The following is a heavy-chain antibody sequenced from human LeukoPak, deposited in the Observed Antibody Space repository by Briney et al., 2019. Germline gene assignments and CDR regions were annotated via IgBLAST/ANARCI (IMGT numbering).Heavy chain of an antibody. CDR2: IWNDGSAT. V-gene: IGHV3-33*03. CDR1: QFTFSHYG. D-gene: IGHD4-11*01. Sequence: PGGSLRLSCAASQFTFSHYGMHWVRQAQGRGLEWVGVIWNDGSATYYADSVKGRLTISRDNSRNALYLQMTSLRAEDTAVYYCAKDAQRGFDYSNSLEYWGQGTLVTVSS. J-gene: IGHJ4*02. CDR3: AKDAQRGFDYSNSLEY.